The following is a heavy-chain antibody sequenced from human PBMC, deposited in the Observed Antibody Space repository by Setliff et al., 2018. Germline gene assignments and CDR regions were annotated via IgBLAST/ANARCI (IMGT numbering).Heavy chain of an antibody. CDR2: IYYSGST. CDR1: GGSISSGGYY. Sequence: KTSETLSLTCTVSGGSISSGGYYWSWIRQHPGKGLEWIGYIYYSGSTYYNPSLKSRVTISVDTSEDQFSLKLSSVTAADTAVYYCASEVRGVIIRTDYFDYWGQGTLVTVSS. V-gene: IGHV4-31*03. J-gene: IGHJ4*02. D-gene: IGHD3-10*01. CDR3: ASEVRGVIIRTDYFDY.